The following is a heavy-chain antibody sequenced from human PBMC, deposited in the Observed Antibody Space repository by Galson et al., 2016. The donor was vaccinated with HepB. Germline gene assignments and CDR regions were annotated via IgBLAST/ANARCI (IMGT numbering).Heavy chain of an antibody. CDR1: GFTFYNYA. V-gene: IGHV3-23*01. J-gene: IGHJ4*02. Sequence: SLRLSCAASGFTFYNYAMDWVRQAPGEGLEWVAAIGGNGSPKYYADSVRGRFIISRDNSKNTLFMQMNSLRAEDTALYYCARGGGHGFFDYWGQGTHVTVSS. CDR3: ARGGGHGFFDY. D-gene: IGHD3-10*01. CDR2: IGGNGSPK.